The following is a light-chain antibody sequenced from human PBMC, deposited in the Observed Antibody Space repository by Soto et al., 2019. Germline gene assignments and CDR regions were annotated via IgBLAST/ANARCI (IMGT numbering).Light chain of an antibody. J-gene: IGKJ1*01. V-gene: IGKV1-39*01. CDR1: QTISTY. CDR3: QQSNSITWT. CDR2: AAS. Sequence: IQMTQSPSSLSASVGDRVTIACRASQTISTYLHWYQQKAGEAPKLLIYAASNLQGGVPSRFSGSGSGADFTLTINSLQPEDFATYSCQQSNSITWTFGQGTKVDIK.